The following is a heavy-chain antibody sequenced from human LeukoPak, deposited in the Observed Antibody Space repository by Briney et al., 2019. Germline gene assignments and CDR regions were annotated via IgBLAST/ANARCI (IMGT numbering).Heavy chain of an antibody. J-gene: IGHJ4*02. D-gene: IGHD6-6*01. CDR3: ARRTSIAARWGSDY. CDR1: GGSFSGYY. V-gene: IGHV4-34*01. CDR2: INHSGGT. Sequence: TTSETLSLTCAVYGGSFSGYYWSWIRQPPGKGLEWIGEINHSGGTNYNPSLKSRVTISVDTSKNQFSLKLSSVTAADTAVYYCARRTSIAARWGSDYWGQGTLVTVSS.